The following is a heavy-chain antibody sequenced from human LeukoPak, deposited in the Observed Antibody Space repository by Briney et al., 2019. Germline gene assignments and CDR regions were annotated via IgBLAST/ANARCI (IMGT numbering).Heavy chain of an antibody. Sequence: GGSLRLSCTASGFTFGDYALSWFRQAPGKGLEWVAVIQNDASTRNYVDSVKGRFTISRDNSENTVFLQMDSLRVEDTAVYYCARELSQIVWGGLDYGGQGTLVSVSS. CDR2: IQNDASTR. CDR1: GFTFGDYA. J-gene: IGHJ4*02. V-gene: IGHV3-30*04. CDR3: ARELSQIVWGGLDY. D-gene: IGHD2-21*01.